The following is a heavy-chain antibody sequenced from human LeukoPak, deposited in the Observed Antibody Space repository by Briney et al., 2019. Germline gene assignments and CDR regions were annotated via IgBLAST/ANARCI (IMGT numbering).Heavy chain of an antibody. J-gene: IGHJ3*02. V-gene: IGHV3-30*01. D-gene: IGHD3-3*01. CDR3: ARPVGPSITIFGVVTGGESDDAFDI. CDR2: ISYDGSNK. Sequence: GGSLRLSCAASDFTFRSYAMHWVRQAPGKGLEWLALISYDGSNKTYADSVKGRFTISRDISKNTLYLQMNSLRAEDTAVYYCARPVGPSITIFGVVTGGESDDAFDIWGQGTMVTVSS. CDR1: DFTFRSYA.